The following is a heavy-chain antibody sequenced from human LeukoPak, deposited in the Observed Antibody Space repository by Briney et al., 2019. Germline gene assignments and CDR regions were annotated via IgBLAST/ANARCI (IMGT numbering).Heavy chain of an antibody. J-gene: IGHJ4*02. Sequence: SSETLSLTCTVSGDSISNSNYYWSWIRQPAGKGLEWIGRIYTSGSTNYNPSLKSRVTMSVDTSKNQFSLKLSSVTAADTAVYYCARGGNWNYAYYFDYWGQGTLVTVSS. CDR1: GDSISNSNYY. CDR2: IYTSGST. CDR3: ARGGNWNYAYYFDY. V-gene: IGHV4-61*02. D-gene: IGHD1-7*01.